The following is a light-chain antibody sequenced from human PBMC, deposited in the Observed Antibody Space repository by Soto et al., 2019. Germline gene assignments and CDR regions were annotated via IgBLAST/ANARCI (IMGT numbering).Light chain of an antibody. CDR1: QDIGGS. V-gene: IGKV1-9*01. CDR2: SAS. J-gene: IGKJ4*01. Sequence: DIQLTQSPSFLSASVGDRVTITCRASQDIGGSLAWYQQTPGKAPKVLIYSASTLQSGVPSKFSGSGSGTEFTLTIGSLQPEDFATYSCQQLKSYPLTFSGGTKVEIK. CDR3: QQLKSYPLT.